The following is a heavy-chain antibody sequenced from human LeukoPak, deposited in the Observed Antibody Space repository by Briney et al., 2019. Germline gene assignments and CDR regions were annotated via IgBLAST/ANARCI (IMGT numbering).Heavy chain of an antibody. CDR2: TYYSGST. J-gene: IGHJ4*02. CDR1: GGSISRGGYS. V-gene: IGHV4-30-4*07. Sequence: SETLSLTCAVSGGSISRGGYSWRWIRQPPGKGLEWIGYTYYSGSTYYNPSLKSRVTISVHTSKNQLSLKLSSVTAADTAVYYCARDSVYSGSSLDYWGQGTLVTVSS. D-gene: IGHD1-26*01. CDR3: ARDSVYSGSSLDY.